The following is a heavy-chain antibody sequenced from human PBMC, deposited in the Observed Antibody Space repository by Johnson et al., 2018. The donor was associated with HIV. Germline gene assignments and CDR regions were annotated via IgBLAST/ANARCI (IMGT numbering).Heavy chain of an antibody. Sequence: VQLVESGGGVVQPGRSLRLSCAASRFTFSTYGIHWVRQATGKGLEWVSAIGTAGDTYYPGSVKGRFTISRENAKNSLYLQMNSLRAGDTAVYYCARETVTSGAFDIWGQGTMVTVSS. D-gene: IGHD4-11*01. CDR3: ARETVTSGAFDI. J-gene: IGHJ3*02. V-gene: IGHV3-13*01. CDR1: RFTFSTYG. CDR2: IGTAGDT.